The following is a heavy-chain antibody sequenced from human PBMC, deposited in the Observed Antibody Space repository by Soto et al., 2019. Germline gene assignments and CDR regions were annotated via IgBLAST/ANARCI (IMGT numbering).Heavy chain of an antibody. J-gene: IGHJ4*02. CDR3: ARDLWGTYRRDFDF. D-gene: IGHD3-16*02. V-gene: IGHV3-7*01. CDR2: IKQDGSDI. Sequence: EVQLVESGGGLVQPGGSLRLSCAASGFTFSSYWMSWVRQAPGKGLEWVANIKQDGSDIYYVDSVKGRFTISRDNAKNSLYLQVNSLRAEDTAVYYCARDLWGTYRRDFDFWGQGTLVTVSS. CDR1: GFTFSSYW.